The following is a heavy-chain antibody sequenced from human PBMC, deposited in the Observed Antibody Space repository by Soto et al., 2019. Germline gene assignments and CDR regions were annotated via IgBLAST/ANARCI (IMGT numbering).Heavy chain of an antibody. CDR1: GGSISSYY. J-gene: IGHJ5*02. CDR2: IYNSGST. D-gene: IGHD2-15*01. V-gene: IGHV4-59*01. CDR3: AKGDCSGGRCYYNWFDP. Sequence: SETLSLTCTVSGGSISSYYWSWIRQPPGKGLEWIGYIYNSGSTNYNPSLRSRVTISVDTSKNQFSLNLTSVTAADTAVYYCAKGDCSGGRCYYNWFDPWGQGTLVTVSS.